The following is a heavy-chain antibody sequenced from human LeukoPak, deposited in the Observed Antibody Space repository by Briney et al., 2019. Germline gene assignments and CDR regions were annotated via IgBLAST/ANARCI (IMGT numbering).Heavy chain of an antibody. D-gene: IGHD2-2*01. CDR1: GFTFDDYA. J-gene: IGHJ3*02. V-gene: IGHV3-9*01. CDR3: ALYCSSTSCYGQGGAFDI. Sequence: PGRSLRLSCAASGFTFDDYAMHWVRQAPGKGLEWVSGISWNSGSIGYADSVKGRFTISRDNAKNSLYLQMNSLRAEDTALYYCALYCSSTSCYGQGGAFDIWGQGTMVTVSS. CDR2: ISWNSGSI.